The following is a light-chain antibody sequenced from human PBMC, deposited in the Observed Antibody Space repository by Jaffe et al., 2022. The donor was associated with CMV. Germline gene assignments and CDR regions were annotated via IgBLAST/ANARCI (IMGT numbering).Light chain of an antibody. J-gene: IGKJ4*01. Sequence: EIVLTQSPATLSLSPGERATLSCRASQSVRSYLGWYQQKYGQAPRLLIYDASNRATGIPTRFSGSGSGTDFTLTISSLEPEDSAVYYCQQRDNWPLTFGGGTKVEIK. CDR2: DAS. V-gene: IGKV3-11*01. CDR3: QQRDNWPLT. CDR1: QSVRSY.